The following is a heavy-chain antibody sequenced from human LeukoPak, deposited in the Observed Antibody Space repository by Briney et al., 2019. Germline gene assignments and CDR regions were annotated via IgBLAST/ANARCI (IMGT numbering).Heavy chain of an antibody. J-gene: IGHJ4*02. CDR3: ARVPVTIFGVVINYFDY. V-gene: IGHV1-69*04. CDR2: IIPILGIA. Sequence: SVKVSCKASGGTFSSYAISWVRQAPGQGLEWMGRIIPILGIANYAQKFQGRVTITADKSTSTAYMELSSLISEDTAVSYCARVPVTIFGVVINYFDYWGQGTLVTVSS. D-gene: IGHD3-3*01. CDR1: GGTFSSYA.